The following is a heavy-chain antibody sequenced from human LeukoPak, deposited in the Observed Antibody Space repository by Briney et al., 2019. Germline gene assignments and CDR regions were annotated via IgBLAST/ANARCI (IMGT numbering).Heavy chain of an antibody. CDR2: VYTYGST. J-gene: IGHJ5*02. V-gene: IGHV4-39*07. Sequence: SETLYLTCTVSGGSIRSSSYYWGWIRQPPGKSLEWIGRVYTYGSTNYNPSLKSRVTISIDTSKNQFSLKLSSVTAADTAVYYCARERDIVVVPAAILPNWFDPWGQGTLVTVSS. D-gene: IGHD2-2*02. CDR1: GGSIRSSSYY. CDR3: ARERDIVVVPAAILPNWFDP.